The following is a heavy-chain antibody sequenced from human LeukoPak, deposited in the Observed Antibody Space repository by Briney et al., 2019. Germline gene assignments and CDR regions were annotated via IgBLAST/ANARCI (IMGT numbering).Heavy chain of an antibody. D-gene: IGHD3-22*01. CDR3: ARHGLYDSSDYWTFQH. CDR2: ISGSSSYT. J-gene: IGHJ1*01. CDR1: GFTFSDYY. V-gene: IGHV3-11*06. Sequence: KPGRSLRLSCAASGFTFSDYYMSWIRRAPGKGLEWVTYISGSSSYTNYADSVKGRFTISRDNAKNSLYLQMNSLRAEDTAVYYCARHGLYDSSDYWTFQHWGQGTLVTVSS.